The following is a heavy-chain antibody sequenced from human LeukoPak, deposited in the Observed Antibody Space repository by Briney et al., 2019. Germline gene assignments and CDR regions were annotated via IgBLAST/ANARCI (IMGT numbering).Heavy chain of an antibody. CDR2: ISSSSSYI. V-gene: IGHV3-21*01. Sequence: PGGSLRLSCAASGFTFSRYSMNWVRQAPGKGLEWVSSISSSSSYIYYADSVKGRFTISRDNAKNSLHLQMNSLRAEDTAVYYCARDMRDYMDYYYASTDVWGKGTTVTVSS. D-gene: IGHD4-11*01. CDR3: ARDMRDYMDYYYASTDV. CDR1: GFTFSRYS. J-gene: IGHJ6*03.